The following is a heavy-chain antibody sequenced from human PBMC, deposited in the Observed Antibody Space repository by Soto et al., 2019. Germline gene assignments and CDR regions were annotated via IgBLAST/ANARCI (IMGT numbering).Heavy chain of an antibody. D-gene: IGHD1-26*01. Sequence: GESLKISCAASGFTFSNAWMNWVRQAPGKGLEWVGRIKSKTDGGTTDYAAPVKGRFTIPRDDSKNTLYLQMNSLKTEDTAVYYCTTDKNSGSYSGHAFDIWGQGTMVTVSS. J-gene: IGHJ3*02. CDR2: IKSKTDGGTT. CDR3: TTDKNSGSYSGHAFDI. CDR1: GFTFSNAW. V-gene: IGHV3-15*07.